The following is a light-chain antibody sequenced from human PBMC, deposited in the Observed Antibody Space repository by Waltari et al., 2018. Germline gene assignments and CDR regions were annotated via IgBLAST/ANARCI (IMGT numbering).Light chain of an antibody. CDR2: WAS. Sequence: DIVMTQSPDSLSVSLGERATINCKSSQTLLYNSHNKNYLAWYQQKPGQPPKLLVYWASTRESGVPDRIRGSGSGTDFTLTIDTLQTEDVAIYYCQQYYSAPYTFGQGTKLEI. CDR1: QTLLYNSHNKNY. V-gene: IGKV4-1*01. CDR3: QQYYSAPYT. J-gene: IGKJ2*01.